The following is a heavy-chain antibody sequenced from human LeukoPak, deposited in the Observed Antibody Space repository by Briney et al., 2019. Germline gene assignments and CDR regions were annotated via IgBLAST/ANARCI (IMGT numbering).Heavy chain of an antibody. D-gene: IGHD1-14*01. Sequence: QAGGSLRLSCAASGFTFSSYAMTWVRQAPGKGLEWVSAISGSGDNTYHADSVKGRFTISRDNSKNTLYLQMNSLRAEDTAVYYCAREGDAGAYFDYWGQGTLVTVSS. CDR1: GFTFSSYA. CDR2: ISGSGDNT. CDR3: AREGDAGAYFDY. J-gene: IGHJ4*02. V-gene: IGHV3-23*01.